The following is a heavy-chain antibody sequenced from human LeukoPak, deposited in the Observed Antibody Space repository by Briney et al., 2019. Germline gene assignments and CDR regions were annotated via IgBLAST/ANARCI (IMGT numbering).Heavy chain of an antibody. J-gene: IGHJ3*02. CDR1: GFTFSSYS. CDR2: ISSSSSYI. Sequence: GGSLRLSCAASGFTFSSYSMNWVRQAPGNGLEWVSSISSSSSYIYYADSVKGRFTISRDNAKNSLYLQMNSLRAEDTAVYYCARDITIWGRAFDIWGQGTMVTVSS. D-gene: IGHD3-3*01. V-gene: IGHV3-21*01. CDR3: ARDITIWGRAFDI.